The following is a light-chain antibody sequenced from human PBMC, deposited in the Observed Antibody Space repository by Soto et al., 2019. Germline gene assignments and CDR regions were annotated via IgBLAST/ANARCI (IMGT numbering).Light chain of an antibody. Sequence: DIVLTQSPATLSLSPGERATLSCRASQSVSSYLAWYQQKPGQAPRLLIYDASNRATGIPARFSGSGSGTDFTLTISSLEPEDSAVYYCQQRSNWPPEFTFGPGTKVDIK. J-gene: IGKJ3*01. CDR1: QSVSSY. CDR3: QQRSNWPPEFT. V-gene: IGKV3-11*01. CDR2: DAS.